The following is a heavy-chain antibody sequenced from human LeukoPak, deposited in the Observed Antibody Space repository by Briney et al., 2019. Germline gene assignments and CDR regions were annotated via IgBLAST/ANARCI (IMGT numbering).Heavy chain of an antibody. J-gene: IGHJ3*02. CDR1: GFTFSSYW. CDR3: AKDHSVLRYFDWLLGDAFDI. CDR2: INSDGSST. V-gene: IGHV3-74*01. D-gene: IGHD3-9*01. Sequence: GGSLRLSCAASGFTFSSYWMRWVRQAPGKGLVWVSRINSDGSSTSYADSVKGRFTISRDNSKNTLYLQMNSLRAEDTAVYYCAKDHSVLRYFDWLLGDAFDIWGQGTMVTVSS.